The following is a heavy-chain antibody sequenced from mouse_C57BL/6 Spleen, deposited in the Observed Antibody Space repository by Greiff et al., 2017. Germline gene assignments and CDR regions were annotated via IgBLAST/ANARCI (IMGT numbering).Heavy chain of an antibody. CDR2: IYPGNSDT. J-gene: IGHJ1*03. D-gene: IGHD1-1*01. V-gene: IGHV1-5*01. CDR3: TTHYYGSSHWYFDV. CDR1: GYTFTSYW. Sequence: EVQLQQSGTVLARPGASVKMSCKTSGYTFTSYWMHWVKQRPGQGLEWIGAIYPGNSDTSYNQKFKGKAKLTAVTSASTAYMELSSLTNEDSAVYYCTTHYYGSSHWYFDVWGTGTTVTVSS.